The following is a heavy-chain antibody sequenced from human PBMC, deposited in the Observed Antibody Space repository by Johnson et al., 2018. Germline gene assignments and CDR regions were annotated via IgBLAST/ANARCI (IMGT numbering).Heavy chain of an antibody. CDR1: GFTFSSYW. V-gene: IGHV3-7*01. CDR2: IKQDGSEK. D-gene: IGHD6-19*01. J-gene: IGHJ3*02. Sequence: EVQLLESGGGLVQPGGSLRLSCAASGFTFSSYWMSWVRQAPGKGLEWVANIKQDGSEKYYVDSVKGRFTISRDNAKNSLYLQMNSLRAEDTAVYYCARDSRGWYRAFDIWGQGTMVTVSS. CDR3: ARDSRGWYRAFDI.